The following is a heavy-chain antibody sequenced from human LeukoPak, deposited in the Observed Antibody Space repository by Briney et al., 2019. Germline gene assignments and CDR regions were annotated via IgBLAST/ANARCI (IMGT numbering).Heavy chain of an antibody. CDR2: INHDGRDT. Sequence: GGSLRLSCEVSGFTFSRHWMHWVRQAPGKGLVWVSRINHDGRDTIYADSVKGRFIIARDNAKNTVYLQMSSLRVEDTAVYYCIRSNGWPDYWGLGTLVTVSS. CDR1: GFTFSRHW. V-gene: IGHV3-74*01. D-gene: IGHD6-19*01. CDR3: IRSNGWPDY. J-gene: IGHJ4*02.